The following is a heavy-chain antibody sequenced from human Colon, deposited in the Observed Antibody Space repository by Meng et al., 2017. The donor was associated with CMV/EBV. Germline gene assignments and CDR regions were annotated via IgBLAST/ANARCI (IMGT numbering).Heavy chain of an antibody. V-gene: IGHV3-11*01. CDR1: GFNFSDYY. CDR3: ARGGEMNHDY. D-gene: IGHD1-14*01. Sequence: GGSLRLSCAASGFNFSDYYMSWIRQAPGKWLDWISYITNSGITTYYADSVRDRFTISRDNAKNSLYLQMNSLRADDTAVYYCARGGEMNHDYWGQGTLVTVSS. CDR2: ITNSGITT. J-gene: IGHJ4*02.